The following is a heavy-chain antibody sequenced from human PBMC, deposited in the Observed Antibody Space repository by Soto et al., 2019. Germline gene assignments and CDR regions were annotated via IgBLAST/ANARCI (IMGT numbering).Heavy chain of an antibody. J-gene: IGHJ6*02. V-gene: IGHV4-34*01. CDR1: GGSFSGYY. D-gene: IGHD3-10*01. CDR2: INHSGST. Sequence: SETLSLTCAVYGGSFSGYYWSWIRQPPGKGLEWIGEINHSGSTNYNPSLKSRVTISVDTSKNQFSLKLSSVTAADTAVYYCARGGYYGSGRNGMDVWGQGTTVTVYS. CDR3: ARGGYYGSGRNGMDV.